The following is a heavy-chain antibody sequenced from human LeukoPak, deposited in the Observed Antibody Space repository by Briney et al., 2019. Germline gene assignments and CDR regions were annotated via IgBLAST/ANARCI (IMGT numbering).Heavy chain of an antibody. D-gene: IGHD3-10*01. Sequence: ASVKVCCKASGYTFTNYAIHWVRQAPGQRLEWMGWINAGNDNTKYSQKFQGRVTITRDTSASTVYMELSSLRSEDTAVYYCTRGLLWFGELSPPGYWGQGTLITVSS. J-gene: IGHJ4*02. V-gene: IGHV1-3*01. CDR1: GYTFTNYA. CDR3: TRGLLWFGELSPPGY. CDR2: INAGNDNT.